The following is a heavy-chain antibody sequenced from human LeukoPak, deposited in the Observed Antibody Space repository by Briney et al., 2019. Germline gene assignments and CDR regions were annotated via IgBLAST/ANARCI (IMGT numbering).Heavy chain of an antibody. Sequence: PGGSLRSSGAAPGFTFGALARTWFARVPGKGRNGVSAISGSGGSTYYADSVKGRFTISRDNSKNTLYLQMNSLRAEDTAVYYCAKGITFGGVIVDYWGQGTLVTVSS. J-gene: IGHJ4*02. D-gene: IGHD3-16*02. V-gene: IGHV3-23*01. CDR2: ISGSGGST. CDR1: GFTFGALA. CDR3: AKGITFGGVIVDY.